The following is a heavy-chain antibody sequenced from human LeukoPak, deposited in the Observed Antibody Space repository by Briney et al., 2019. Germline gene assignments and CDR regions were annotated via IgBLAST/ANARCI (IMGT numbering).Heavy chain of an antibody. CDR2: ISGSGGST. CDR3: AKGDDFWSGYYSFDY. V-gene: IGHV3-23*01. J-gene: IGHJ4*02. CDR1: GFTFSSYA. Sequence: GGSLRLSCAASGFTFSSYAMSWVRQAPGKGLERVSAISGSGGSTYYADSVKGRFTISRDNSKNTLYLQMNSLRAEDTAVYYCAKGDDFWSGYYSFDYWGQGTLVTVSS. D-gene: IGHD3-3*01.